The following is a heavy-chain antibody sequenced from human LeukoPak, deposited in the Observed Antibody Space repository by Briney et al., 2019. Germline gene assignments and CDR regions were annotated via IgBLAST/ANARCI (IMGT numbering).Heavy chain of an antibody. J-gene: IGHJ3*02. CDR2: ISYDGSNK. V-gene: IGHV3-30-3*01. CDR1: GFTFSSYA. CDR3: ARVRRSWTIDI. D-gene: IGHD6-13*01. Sequence: PGRSLRLSCAASGFTFSSYAMHWVRQAPGKGLEWVAVISYDGSNKYYADSVKGRFTISRDNSKNTLYLQMNSLRSEDTAVYYCARVRRSWTIDIWGQGTMVTVSS.